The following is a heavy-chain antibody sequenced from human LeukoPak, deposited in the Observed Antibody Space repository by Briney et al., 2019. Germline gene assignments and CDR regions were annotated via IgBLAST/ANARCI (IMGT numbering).Heavy chain of an antibody. J-gene: IGHJ4*02. V-gene: IGHV1-46*01. D-gene: IGHD6-13*01. CDR1: GYTFTSYY. CDR2: INPSGGST. Sequence: ASVKVSCKASGYTFTSYYMHWVRQAPGQGLECMGIINPSGGSTSYAQKFQGRVTMPRDTSTRTVYMELSSLRYEDTAVYYCARGGAAAITWGQGTLVTVSS. CDR3: ARGGAAAIT.